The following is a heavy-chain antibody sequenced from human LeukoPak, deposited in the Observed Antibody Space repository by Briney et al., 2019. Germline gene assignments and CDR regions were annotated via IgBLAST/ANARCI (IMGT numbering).Heavy chain of an antibody. CDR2: FYYSGST. V-gene: IGHV4-59*12. CDR3: ARESNYHGSGTGWFDP. J-gene: IGHJ5*02. CDR1: GGSISSYY. D-gene: IGHD3-10*01. Sequence: ASETLSLTCTVSGGSISSYYWSWIRQPPGKGLEWIGYFYYSGSTYYNPSLKSRVTISVDTSKNQLSLKLSSVTAADTAVYYCARESNYHGSGTGWFDPWGQGTLVTVSS.